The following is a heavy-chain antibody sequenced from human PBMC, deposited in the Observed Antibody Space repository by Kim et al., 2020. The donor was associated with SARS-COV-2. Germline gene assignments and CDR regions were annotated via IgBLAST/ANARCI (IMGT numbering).Heavy chain of an antibody. J-gene: IGHJ4*02. CDR3: ARDGFDCSSTSCYYYFDY. CDR1: GFTFSSYG. V-gene: IGHV3-33*05. D-gene: IGHD2-2*01. Sequence: GGSLRLSCAASGFTFSSYGMHWVRQAPGKGLEWVAVISYDGSNKYYADSVKGRFTISRDNSKNTLYLQMNSLRAEDTAVYYCARDGFDCSSTSCYYYFDYWGQGTLVTVSS. CDR2: ISYDGSNK.